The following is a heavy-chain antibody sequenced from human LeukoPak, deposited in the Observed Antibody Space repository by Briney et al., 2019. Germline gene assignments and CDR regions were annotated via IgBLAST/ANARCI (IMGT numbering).Heavy chain of an antibody. J-gene: IGHJ4*02. Sequence: GASVKVSCKASGYTFTSYGISWVRQAPGQGLEWMGWISAYNGNTNYAQKLQGRVTVTTDTSTSTAYMELRSLRSDDTAVYYCARDGNYYESSGYYRRWGQGPPVTVSS. D-gene: IGHD3-22*01. CDR2: ISAYNGNT. V-gene: IGHV1-18*01. CDR3: ARDGNYYESSGYYRR. CDR1: GYTFTSYG.